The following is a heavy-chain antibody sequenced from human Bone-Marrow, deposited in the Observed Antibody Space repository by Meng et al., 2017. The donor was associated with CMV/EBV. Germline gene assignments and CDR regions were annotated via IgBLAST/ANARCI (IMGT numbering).Heavy chain of an antibody. CDR2: INPSGGST. V-gene: IGHV1-46*01. J-gene: IGHJ4*02. D-gene: IGHD5-18*01. CDR1: GYTFTGYY. CDR3: ARDKGDYSYGYISSGLLIDY. Sequence: ASVKVSCKASGYTFTGYYMHWVRQAPGQGLEWMGIINPSGGSTSYAQKFQGRVTMTRDTSTSTVYMELSSLRSEDTAVYYCARDKGDYSYGYISSGLLIDYWGQGTLVTVSS.